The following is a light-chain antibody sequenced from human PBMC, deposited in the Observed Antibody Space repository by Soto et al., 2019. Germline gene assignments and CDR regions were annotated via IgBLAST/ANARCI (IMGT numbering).Light chain of an antibody. V-gene: IGLV2-23*01. CDR1: TSDVGSYNL. J-gene: IGLJ3*02. Sequence: QSALTQPASVSGSPGQSVTISCTGTTSDVGSYNLVSWYQHYPGRAPKLMIYEGSKRPSGVSNRFSGSKSGNTASLTISGLQAEDEADYYCCSYAGSSPWMFGGGTQLTVL. CDR2: EGS. CDR3: CSYAGSSPWM.